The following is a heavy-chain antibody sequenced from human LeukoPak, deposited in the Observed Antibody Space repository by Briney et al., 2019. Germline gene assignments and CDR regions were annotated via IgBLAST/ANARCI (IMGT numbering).Heavy chain of an antibody. CDR2: IYPGDSDT. CDR3: TRHIAMLAGRVAFDI. Sequence: GESLKISCKGSGYSFTSYWIGWVRQMPGKGLEWMGIIYPGDSDTRYSPSFQGQVTISADKSISTAYLQWSSLKASDTAMYYCTRHIAMLAGRVAFDIWGQGTMVTVSS. V-gene: IGHV5-51*01. J-gene: IGHJ3*02. CDR1: GYSFTSYW. D-gene: IGHD3-16*01.